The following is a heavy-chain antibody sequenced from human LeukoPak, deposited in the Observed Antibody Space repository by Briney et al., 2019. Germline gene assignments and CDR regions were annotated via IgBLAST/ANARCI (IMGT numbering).Heavy chain of an antibody. CDR2: INWNGGST. CDR3: ASQYCSSTSCAP. CDR1: GFTLDDYG. J-gene: IGHJ1*01. D-gene: IGHD2-2*01. Sequence: PGGSLRLSCAASGFTLDDYGMSWVPQAPGKGLEWVSGINWNGGSTGYADSVKGRFTISRDNAKNSLYLQMNSLRAEDTALYYCASQYCSSTSCAPWGQGTLVTVSS. V-gene: IGHV3-20*04.